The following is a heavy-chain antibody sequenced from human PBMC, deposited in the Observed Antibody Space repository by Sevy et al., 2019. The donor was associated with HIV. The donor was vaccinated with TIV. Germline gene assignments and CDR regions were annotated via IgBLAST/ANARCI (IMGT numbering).Heavy chain of an antibody. D-gene: IGHD6-13*01. Sequence: GGSLRLSCAASGFTFSSYAMSWVRQAPGKGLEWVSAISGSGGSTYYADSVKGRFTISRDNSKNTLYLQMNSLRAEDTDVYYCAKEGASSIAAAGYFDYWGQGTLVTVSS. CDR3: AKEGASSIAAAGYFDY. CDR2: ISGSGGST. V-gene: IGHV3-23*01. J-gene: IGHJ4*02. CDR1: GFTFSSYA.